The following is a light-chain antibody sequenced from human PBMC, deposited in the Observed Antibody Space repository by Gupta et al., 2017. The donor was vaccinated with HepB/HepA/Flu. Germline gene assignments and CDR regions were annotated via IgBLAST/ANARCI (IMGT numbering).Light chain of an antibody. J-gene: IGLJ1*01. Sequence: QSVLTQPPSASGTPGQRVTSSCSGSSSNLGSNYVYWYQQLPGTAPKLLIYRNNQRPSGVPDRFSGSKSGTSASLAISGLRSEDEADYYCAAWDDSLSALWIFGTGTKVTVL. V-gene: IGLV1-47*01. CDR2: RNN. CDR1: SSNLGSNY. CDR3: AAWDDSLSALWI.